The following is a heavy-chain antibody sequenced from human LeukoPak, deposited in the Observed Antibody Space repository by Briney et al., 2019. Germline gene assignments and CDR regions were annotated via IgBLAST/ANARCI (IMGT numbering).Heavy chain of an antibody. V-gene: IGHV3-23*01. Sequence: GGSLRLSCAASGFTFTSYAMSWVRQAPGKGLEWASTLSGSDSSPYYADSVKGRFIFSRDNSKNTLYLHMNSLRAEDTAVFYCARHLQTIQKYFDLWGRGTLVTVSS. J-gene: IGHJ2*01. CDR1: GFTFTSYA. CDR2: LSGSDSSP. D-gene: IGHD1-1*01. CDR3: ARHLQTIQKYFDL.